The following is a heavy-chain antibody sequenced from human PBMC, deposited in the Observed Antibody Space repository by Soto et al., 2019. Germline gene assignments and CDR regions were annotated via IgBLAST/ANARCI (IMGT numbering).Heavy chain of an antibody. CDR3: ARDSVDTAMAAYYYYYGMDV. V-gene: IGHV1-69*13. D-gene: IGHD5-18*01. Sequence: GASVQVSCKASGGTFSSYAISWVRQAPGQGLEWMGGIIPIFGTANYAQKFQGRVTITADESTSTAYMELSSLRSEDTAVYYCARDSVDTAMAAYYYYYGMDVWGQGTTVTVSS. J-gene: IGHJ6*02. CDR1: GGTFSSYA. CDR2: IIPIFGTA.